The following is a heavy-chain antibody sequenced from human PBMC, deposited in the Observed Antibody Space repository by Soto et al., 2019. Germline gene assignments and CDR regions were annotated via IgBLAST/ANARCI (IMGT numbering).Heavy chain of an antibody. Sequence: WQTLPLTCTVSGGTVSSGSYYWSCIRQPPGKGLEWIGYIYYSGSTNYNPSLKSRVTISVETSKNQFSLQMNSLRAEDTAVYYCARDHIDGWKFDYWGRGTLVTVSS. V-gene: IGHV4-61*01. J-gene: IGHJ4*02. CDR3: ARDHIDGWKFDY. D-gene: IGHD6-19*01. CDR1: GGTVSSGSYY. CDR2: IYYSGST.